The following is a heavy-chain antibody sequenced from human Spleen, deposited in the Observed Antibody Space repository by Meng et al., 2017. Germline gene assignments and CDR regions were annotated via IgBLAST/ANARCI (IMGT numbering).Heavy chain of an antibody. D-gene: IGHD6-13*01. Sequence: QVQLVETGGARKSPEFSVKFSGTAPGGPFNSYAISWVRQAPGQGLEWMGGIIPAFGAPNHAQKFQGRVRITADESTTTAYMELSSLRSEDTAVYFCARDEDISAAGKLFGDYWGQGTLVTVSS. CDR3: ARDEDISAAGKLFGDY. J-gene: IGHJ4*02. CDR2: IIPAFGAP. V-gene: IGHV1-69*01. CDR1: GGPFNSYA.